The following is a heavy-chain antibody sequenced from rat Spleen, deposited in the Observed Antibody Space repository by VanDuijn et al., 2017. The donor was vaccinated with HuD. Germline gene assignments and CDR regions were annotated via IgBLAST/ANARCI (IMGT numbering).Heavy chain of an antibody. CDR1: GFTFNNYW. CDR2: ITNTGGST. V-gene: IGHV5-31*01. Sequence: EVQLVESGGGLVQPGRSLKLSCVASGFTFNNYWMTWIRQAPGKGLEWVASITNTGGSTYYPDSVKGRFTISRDNAKSTLYLQMNSLRSEDTATYYCTRDKNIGTTLYVMDAWGQGASVTVSS. CDR3: TRDKNIGTTLYVMDA. J-gene: IGHJ4*01. D-gene: IGHD1-5*01.